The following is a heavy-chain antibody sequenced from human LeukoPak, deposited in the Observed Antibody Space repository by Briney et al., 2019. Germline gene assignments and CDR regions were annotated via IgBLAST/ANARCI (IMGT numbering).Heavy chain of an antibody. J-gene: IGHJ4*02. D-gene: IGHD3-10*01. CDR1: GFTFNTYG. CDR3: TTDAYGSGSYYSSV. CDR2: IWSDGRKI. V-gene: IGHV3-30*02. Sequence: PGGSLRLSCAASGFTFNTYGMHWVRQAPGKGLEWVAFIWSDGRKISYADSVKGRFTISRDNSKNTLYLQMNSLKTEDTAVYYCTTDAYGSGSYYSSVWGQGTLVTVSS.